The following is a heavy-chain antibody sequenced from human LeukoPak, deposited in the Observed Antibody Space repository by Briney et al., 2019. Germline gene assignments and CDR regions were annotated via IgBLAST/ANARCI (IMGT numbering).Heavy chain of an antibody. CDR1: GFTFSNYA. D-gene: IGHD3-10*01. Sequence: PGGSLRLSCAASGFTFSNYAMMWVRQAPGKRLEWISSITGSGDGTYYADSVRGRSTISRDNFENTLFLQVNSLRAEDTAVYFCVKGFVHPTYYFDYWGQGTLVTVSS. V-gene: IGHV3-23*01. J-gene: IGHJ4*02. CDR2: ITGSGDGT. CDR3: VKGFVHPTYYFDY.